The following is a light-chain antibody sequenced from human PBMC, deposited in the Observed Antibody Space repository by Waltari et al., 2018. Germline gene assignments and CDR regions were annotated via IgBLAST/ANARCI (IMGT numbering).Light chain of an antibody. CDR2: QAS. CDR1: QIISRW. CDR3: QQYDSNLYT. V-gene: IGKV1-5*03. J-gene: IGKJ2*01. Sequence: DIHMTQSPSTLSASVGDRFTITCRASQIISRWLAWYQQKPRKAPKLLIYQASSLESGLPSRCSGSGSGTEFTLTISSLQPDDFATYYCQQYDSNLYTFGQGTKLEIK.